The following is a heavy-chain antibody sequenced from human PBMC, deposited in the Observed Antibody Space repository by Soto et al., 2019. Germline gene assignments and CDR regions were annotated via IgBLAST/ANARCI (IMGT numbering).Heavy chain of an antibody. CDR1: GYTFTGYY. D-gene: IGHD2-2*01. CDR3: ARETGEYCSSTSCHDYYYGMDV. J-gene: IGHJ6*02. Sequence: ASVKVSCKASGYTFTGYYMHWVRQAPGQGLEWMGWINPNSGGTNYAQKFQGRVTMTRDTSISTAYMELSRLRSDDTAVYYCARETGEYCSSTSCHDYYYGMDVWGQGTTVTVSS. V-gene: IGHV1-2*02. CDR2: INPNSGGT.